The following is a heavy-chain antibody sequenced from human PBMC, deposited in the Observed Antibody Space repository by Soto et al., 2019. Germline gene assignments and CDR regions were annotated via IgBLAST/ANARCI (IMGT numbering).Heavy chain of an antibody. D-gene: IGHD3-22*01. CDR1: GYTFTDYS. J-gene: IGHJ2*01. Sequence: GPVKVSCKASGYTFTDYSMHWVRQAPGQGLEWMGRINPNSGGTNYAQKFQDWVTMTSDTSISTVYMELSRLTSDDTAVYYCAREISSGYYKYWYLDFWGRGTLVTVS. CDR2: INPNSGGT. CDR3: AREISSGYYKYWYLDF. V-gene: IGHV1-2*04.